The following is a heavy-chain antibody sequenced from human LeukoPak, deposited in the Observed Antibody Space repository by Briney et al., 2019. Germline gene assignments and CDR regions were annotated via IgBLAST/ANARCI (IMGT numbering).Heavy chain of an antibody. Sequence: SVKVSCKASGGTFSSYAISWVRQAPGQGLEWMGGIIPIFGTANYAQKFQGRVTMTEDTSTDTAYMELSSLRSEDTAVYYCATDRDTMIVGTSAAFDIWGQGTMVTVSS. J-gene: IGHJ3*02. V-gene: IGHV1-69*06. D-gene: IGHD3-22*01. CDR1: GGTFSSYA. CDR2: IIPIFGTA. CDR3: ATDRDTMIVGTSAAFDI.